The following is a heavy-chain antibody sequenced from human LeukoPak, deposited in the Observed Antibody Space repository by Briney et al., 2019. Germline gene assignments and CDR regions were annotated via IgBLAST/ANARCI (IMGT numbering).Heavy chain of an antibody. CDR2: IYYSGST. CDR3: ARDYPWYSSSPLSAFDI. Sequence: SETLSLTCTVSGGSISSGDYYWSWIRQPPGKGLEWIGYIYYSGSTYYNPSLKSRVTISVDTSKNQFSLKLSSVAAADTAVYYCARDYPWYSSSPLSAFDIWGQGTMVTVSS. J-gene: IGHJ3*02. D-gene: IGHD6-13*01. CDR1: GGSISSGDYY. V-gene: IGHV4-30-4*08.